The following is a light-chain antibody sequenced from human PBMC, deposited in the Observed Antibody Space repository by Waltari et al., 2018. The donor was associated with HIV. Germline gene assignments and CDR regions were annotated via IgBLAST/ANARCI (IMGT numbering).Light chain of an antibody. CDR2: KNF. CDR3: VGWDSSLSAYV. J-gene: IGLJ1*01. V-gene: IGLV1-47*01. CDR1: SSNIDNDN. Sequence: QSFLPQPPSASGTPGQTVTISCSGSSSNIDNDNLYWYQQLPGMTPKLLIYKNFLRPSGVPDRFAASKSGTSASLTISGLRSADEADYYCVGWDSSLSAYVFGAGTKVAVL.